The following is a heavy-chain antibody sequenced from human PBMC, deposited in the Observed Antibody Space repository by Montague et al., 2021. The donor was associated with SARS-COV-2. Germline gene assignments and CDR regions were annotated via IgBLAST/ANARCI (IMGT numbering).Heavy chain of an antibody. CDR2: INHSGTT. J-gene: IGHJ6*03. CDR1: DGSFSDFY. Sequence: SETLSLTCAVFDGSFSDFYWNWIRQPPGEGLEWIGEINHSGTTYXNPSLKSRVTISVDTSKNQFSLKLNSVTAADAAVYYCVSGDDNGSGYLDVWGKGTTVTVSS. D-gene: IGHD1-26*01. CDR3: VSGDDNGSGYLDV. V-gene: IGHV4-34*01.